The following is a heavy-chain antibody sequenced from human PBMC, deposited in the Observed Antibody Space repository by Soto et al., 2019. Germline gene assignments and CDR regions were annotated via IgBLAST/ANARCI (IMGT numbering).Heavy chain of an antibody. D-gene: IGHD3-10*01. CDR1: GYTFTSYY. V-gene: IGHV1-46*01. Sequence: ASVKVSCKASGYTFTSYYMHWVRQAPGQGLEWMGIINPSGGSTSYAQKFQGRVTMTRDTSTSTVYMEQSSLRSEDTAVYYCAREGYYGSGSPPYYYGMDVWGQGTTVTVSS. J-gene: IGHJ6*02. CDR2: INPSGGST. CDR3: AREGYYGSGSPPYYYGMDV.